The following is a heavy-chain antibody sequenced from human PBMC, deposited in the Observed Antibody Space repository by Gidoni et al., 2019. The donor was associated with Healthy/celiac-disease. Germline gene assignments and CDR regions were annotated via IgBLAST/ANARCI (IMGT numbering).Heavy chain of an antibody. CDR1: GFTFSSYG. Sequence: QVQLVESGGGVVQPGRSLRLSCAASGFTFSSYGMHWVRQAPGKGLGWVAVISYDGSNKYYADSVKGRFTISRENSKNTLYLQMNSLRGEDTAVYYCAKRASRYSSSSVGYYYGMDVWGQGTTVTVSS. CDR3: AKRASRYSSSSVGYYYGMDV. CDR2: ISYDGSNK. D-gene: IGHD6-6*01. J-gene: IGHJ6*02. V-gene: IGHV3-30*18.